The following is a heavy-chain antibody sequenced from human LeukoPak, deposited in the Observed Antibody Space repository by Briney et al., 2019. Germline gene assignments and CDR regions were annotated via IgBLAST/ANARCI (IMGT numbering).Heavy chain of an antibody. CDR1: GGSISSGGYY. Sequence: PSQTLSLTCTVSGGSISSGGYYWSWIRQHPGKGLEWIGYIYYSGSTYYNPSLKSRVTISVDTSKNQFSLKLSSVTAADTAVYYCARGVVIGNWFDPWGQGTLVTVSS. V-gene: IGHV4-31*03. CDR2: IYYSGST. D-gene: IGHD3-22*01. CDR3: ARGVVIGNWFDP. J-gene: IGHJ5*02.